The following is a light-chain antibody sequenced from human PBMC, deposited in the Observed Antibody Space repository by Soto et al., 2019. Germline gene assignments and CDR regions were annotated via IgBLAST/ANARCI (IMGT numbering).Light chain of an antibody. CDR3: MQSLQMRT. J-gene: IGKJ1*01. CDR2: LGS. CDR1: QSLLHSDGYNY. Sequence: DIVMTQSPLSLPVTPGEPASIPCRSSQSLLHSDGYNYLDWYLQRPGQSPQLLIYLGSHRASGVPDRSSGSGSGTDFTLKISRVEAEDVGVYYCMQSLQMRTFGQGTKVEI. V-gene: IGKV2-28*01.